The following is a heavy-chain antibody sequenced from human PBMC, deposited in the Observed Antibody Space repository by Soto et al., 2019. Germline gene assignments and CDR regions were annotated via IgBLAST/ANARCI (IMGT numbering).Heavy chain of an antibody. CDR2: ISYAGSNQ. Sequence: QLQLVESGGDVAQPGRSLRVSCAASGFTFSDYGMHWVRQAPGKGLEWVAAISYAGSNQYYADSVKGRFTISRDNSKNTLYLQMNSLRAEDTAVYYWAKDYGSSCYGIAYWGQGTLVIVSS. CDR1: GFTFSDYG. D-gene: IGHD2-15*01. V-gene: IGHV3-30*18. CDR3: AKDYGSSCYGIAY. J-gene: IGHJ4*02.